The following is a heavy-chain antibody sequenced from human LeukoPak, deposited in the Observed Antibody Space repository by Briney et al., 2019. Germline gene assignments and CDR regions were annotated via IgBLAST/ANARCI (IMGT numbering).Heavy chain of an antibody. Sequence: PSETLALTCTVSGVSISSHYWILIRQTPGKGLEWIGYFYQSGGTNYNPPLKGRVSISADPSTNQFSLKLSSVTAADTAVYYCARDRHGDYGMDVWGQGTTVTVSS. CDR3: ARDRHGDYGMDV. D-gene: IGHD4-17*01. V-gene: IGHV4-59*11. CDR1: GVSISSHY. J-gene: IGHJ6*02. CDR2: FYQSGGT.